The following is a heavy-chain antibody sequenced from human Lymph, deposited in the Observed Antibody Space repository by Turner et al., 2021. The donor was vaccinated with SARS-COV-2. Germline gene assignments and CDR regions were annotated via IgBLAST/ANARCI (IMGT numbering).Heavy chain of an antibody. CDR2: ISISSSTI. V-gene: IGHV3-48*02. CDR3: ARDRGGYGAYYYGMDV. D-gene: IGHD2-15*01. J-gene: IGHJ6*02. CDR1: GLTFSSYS. Sequence: EVQLVESGGGLVQPGGSLRLSCAASGLTFSSYSMNWVRQAPGKGLEWVSYISISSSTIYYADSVKGRFTISRDNAKNSLYLQMNSLRDEDTAVYDCARDRGGYGAYYYGMDVWGQGTTVTVSS.